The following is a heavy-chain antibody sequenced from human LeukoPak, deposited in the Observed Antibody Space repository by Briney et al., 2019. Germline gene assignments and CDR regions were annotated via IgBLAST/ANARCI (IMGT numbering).Heavy chain of an antibody. V-gene: IGHV4-39*01. CDR1: GGSISSSSYY. Sequence: SETLSLTCTVSGGSISSSSYYWSWIRQPPGKGLEWIGSIYYSGSTYYNPSLKSRVTISVDTSKNQFSLKLSSVTAADTAVYYCASYGSSGYKGAFDIWGQGTMVTVSS. CDR2: IYYSGST. CDR3: ASYGSSGYKGAFDI. D-gene: IGHD3-22*01. J-gene: IGHJ3*02.